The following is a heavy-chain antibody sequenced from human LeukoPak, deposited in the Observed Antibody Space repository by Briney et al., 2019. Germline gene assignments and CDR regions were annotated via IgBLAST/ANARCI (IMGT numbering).Heavy chain of an antibody. Sequence: GGSLRLSCVASGITFSSYSMNWVRQAPGKGLEWVSYISSFSGTINYADSVKGRFTISRDNAKNSLYLQMNSLRAEDTAVYYCARDQGGLGYWGEGGLVTVSS. D-gene: IGHD3-16*01. CDR2: ISSFSGTI. CDR3: ARDQGGLGY. CDR1: GITFSSYS. J-gene: IGHJ4*02. V-gene: IGHV3-48*01.